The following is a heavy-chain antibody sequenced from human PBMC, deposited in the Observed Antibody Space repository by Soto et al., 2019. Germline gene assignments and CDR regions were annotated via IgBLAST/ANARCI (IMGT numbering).Heavy chain of an antibody. CDR1: GGTFSSYT. D-gene: IGHD5-18*01. CDR3: ARETFGGYSYGYIDY. J-gene: IGHJ4*02. CDR2: IIPILGIA. V-gene: IGHV1-69*08. Sequence: QVQLVQSGAEVTKPGSSVKVSCKASGGTFSSYTINWVRQAPGQGLEWLGRIIPILGIADYAQNFQGRVTMTADKSTSTAYMELSSLRSEDTAVYYCARETFGGYSYGYIDYWGQGTLVTVSS.